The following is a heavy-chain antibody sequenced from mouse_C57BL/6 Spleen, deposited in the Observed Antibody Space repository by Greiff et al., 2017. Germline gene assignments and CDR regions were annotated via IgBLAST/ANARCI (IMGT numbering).Heavy chain of an antibody. CDR1: GFTFTDYY. Sequence: EVKLVESGGGLVQPGGSLSLSCAASGFTFTDYYMSWVRQTPGKALEWLGFIRNKANGYTTEYSASVKGRFTISRDNSQSILYLQMNALRAEDSATYYCARYTGREAFAYWGQGTLVTVSA. CDR2: IRNKANGYTT. V-gene: IGHV7-3*01. J-gene: IGHJ3*01. D-gene: IGHD4-1*01. CDR3: ARYTGREAFAY.